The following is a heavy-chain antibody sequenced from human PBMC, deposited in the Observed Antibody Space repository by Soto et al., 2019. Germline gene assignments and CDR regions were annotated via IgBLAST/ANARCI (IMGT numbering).Heavy chain of an antibody. Sequence: SETLSLTCTVSGGSIGSYHWSWVRQPPGKGLEWIASVYYTGTTNYNPSLGSRVTISIGAPENQISLKLTSVTAADTAFYYCARDTVLTGMFDFWGQGTLVTVSS. CDR2: VYYTGTT. D-gene: IGHD4-17*01. CDR1: GGSIGSYH. V-gene: IGHV4-59*01. CDR3: ARDTVLTGMFDF. J-gene: IGHJ4*02.